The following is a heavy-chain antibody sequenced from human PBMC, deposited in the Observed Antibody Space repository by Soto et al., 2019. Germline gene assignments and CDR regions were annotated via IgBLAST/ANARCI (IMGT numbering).Heavy chain of an antibody. V-gene: IGHV3-72*01. Sequence: GSLRLSCAASGFTFSDHYMDWVRQAPGKGLEWVGRTRNKANSYNTEYAASVKGRFTISRDDSKNSLYLQMNSLKTEDTAVYYCASSLGYSSGWYYYWGQGTLVTGSS. CDR1: GFTFSDHY. CDR3: ASSLGYSSGWYYY. CDR2: TRNKANSYNT. D-gene: IGHD6-19*01. J-gene: IGHJ4*02.